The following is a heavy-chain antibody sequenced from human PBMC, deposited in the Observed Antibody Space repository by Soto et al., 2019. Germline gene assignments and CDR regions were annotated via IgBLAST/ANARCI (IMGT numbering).Heavy chain of an antibody. CDR3: VKERYAQLWLEDYGMDV. D-gene: IGHD5-18*01. V-gene: IGHV3-30*18. J-gene: IGHJ6*02. CDR2: ISYDGTDK. CDR1: GFTFSSYG. Sequence: QVQLVESGGGVVQPGRSLRLSCAASGFTFSSYGIHWVRQAPGKELEWVAIISYDGTDKYYADSVKGRFTSSRDNSKDTLYMQMSSLRPEETAVYYWVKERYAQLWLEDYGMDVWGQGTTVTV.